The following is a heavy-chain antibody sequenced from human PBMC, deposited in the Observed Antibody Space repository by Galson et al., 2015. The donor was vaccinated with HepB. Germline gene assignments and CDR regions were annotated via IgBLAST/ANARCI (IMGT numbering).Heavy chain of an antibody. CDR3: GREQWFGESSTGY. Sequence: ETLSLTCTVSGGSISSYYWSWIRQPPGKGLEWIGYIYYSGSTNYNPSLKSQVTISVDTSKNQFSLKLSSVTAADTAVYYCGREQWFGESSTGYWGPGTLFT. V-gene: IGHV4-59*12. CDR1: GGSISSYY. J-gene: IGHJ4*02. CDR2: IYYSGST. D-gene: IGHD3-10*01.